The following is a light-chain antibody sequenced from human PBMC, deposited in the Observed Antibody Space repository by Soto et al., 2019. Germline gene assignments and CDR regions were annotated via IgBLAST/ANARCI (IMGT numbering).Light chain of an antibody. V-gene: IGKV1-5*03. CDR3: QQYNSYPCT. Sequence: DIQMTQSPSTLSASVGDRVTITCRASQSISSWLAWYQQKPGKAPKLLIDKASSLESGVPSRFSGSGSGTEFTLTISSLQPDDFATYYCQQYNSYPCTFGHGTKLEIK. J-gene: IGKJ2*02. CDR1: QSISSW. CDR2: KAS.